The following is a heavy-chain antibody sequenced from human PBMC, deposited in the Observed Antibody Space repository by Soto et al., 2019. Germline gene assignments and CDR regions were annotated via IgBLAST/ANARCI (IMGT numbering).Heavy chain of an antibody. CDR1: GFSFSDHN. V-gene: IGHV3-48*02. J-gene: IGHJ4*02. Sequence: GGSLRLSCVASGFSFSDHNMNWVRQVPGKALEWIAYISYSGNAIYYAESVNGRFTVSRDTAKNSLFLQMNSLRDEDTAVYYCARFGNFGFPYYFDSWGQGTLVTVSS. CDR3: ARFGNFGFPYYFDS. CDR2: ISYSGNAI. D-gene: IGHD1-7*01.